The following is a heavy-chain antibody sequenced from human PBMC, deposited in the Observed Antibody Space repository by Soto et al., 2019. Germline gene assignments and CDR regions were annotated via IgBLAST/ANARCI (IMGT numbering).Heavy chain of an antibody. CDR1: GFTFNSYA. CDR3: AQDLPGELLPNCFDS. Sequence: DVQLLESGGGLVQPGGSLRLSCAASGFTFNSYAMTWVRQAPGKGLEWVSSIPYSGGSTYYADSVKGRFTISRDNSKNTLYLQMNSLRAEDTALYYCAQDLPGELLPNCFDSWGQGTLVTVSS. J-gene: IGHJ5*01. CDR2: IPYSGGST. D-gene: IGHD1-26*01. V-gene: IGHV3-23*01.